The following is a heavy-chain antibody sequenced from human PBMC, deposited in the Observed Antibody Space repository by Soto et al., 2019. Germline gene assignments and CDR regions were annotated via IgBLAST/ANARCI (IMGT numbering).Heavy chain of an antibody. J-gene: IGHJ4*02. CDR3: ARVGVGLAAPRVWPY. D-gene: IGHD6-13*01. V-gene: IGHV1-18*01. CDR2: INPYNGNT. Sequence: ASVKVSCKASGYTFTSYGISWVRQAPGQGLEWMAWINPYNGNTKYAEKFLGRVTVTTDTSTATAYMEVRSLTSDDTAVFYCARVGVGLAAPRVWPYWGKESPVIVSS. CDR1: GYTFTSYG.